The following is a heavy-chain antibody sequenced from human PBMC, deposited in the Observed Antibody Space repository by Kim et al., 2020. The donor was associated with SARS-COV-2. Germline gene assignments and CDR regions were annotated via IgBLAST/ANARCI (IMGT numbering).Heavy chain of an antibody. CDR3: AKDRSGYCSSTSCYPFDY. CDR1: GFTFSSYA. V-gene: IGHV3-23*01. J-gene: IGHJ4*02. D-gene: IGHD2-2*01. CDR2: ISGSGGST. Sequence: GGSLRLSCAASGFTFSSYAMSWVRQAPGKGLEWVSAISGSGGSTYYADSVKGRFTISRDNSKNTLYLQMNSLRAEDTAVYYCAKDRSGYCSSTSCYPFDYWGQGTLVTVSS.